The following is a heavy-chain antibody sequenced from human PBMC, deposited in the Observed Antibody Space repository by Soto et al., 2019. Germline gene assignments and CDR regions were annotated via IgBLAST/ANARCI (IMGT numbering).Heavy chain of an antibody. J-gene: IGHJ4*02. CDR2: ISYDGSNK. Sequence: GGSLRLSCAASGFTFSSYGMHWVRQAPGKGLEWVAVISYDGSNKYYADSVKGRFTISRDNSKNTLYLQMNSLRAEDTAVYYCAKSPAIPYYYDSSGYYFDYWGQGTLVTVSS. D-gene: IGHD3-22*01. V-gene: IGHV3-30*18. CDR3: AKSPAIPYYYDSSGYYFDY. CDR1: GFTFSSYG.